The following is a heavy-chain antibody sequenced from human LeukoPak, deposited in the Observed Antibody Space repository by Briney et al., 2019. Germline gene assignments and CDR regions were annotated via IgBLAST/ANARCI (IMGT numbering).Heavy chain of an antibody. CDR2: IYHSGST. J-gene: IGHJ6*02. CDR3: ARVIAVAGYGMDV. D-gene: IGHD6-19*01. Sequence: GSLRLSCAASGFTFSSYAMSWVRQPPGKGLEWIGEIYHSGSTNYNPSLKSRVTISVDKSKNQFSLKLSSVTAADTAVYYCARVIAVAGYGMDVWGQGTTVTVSS. CDR1: GFTFSSYAM. V-gene: IGHV4-4*02.